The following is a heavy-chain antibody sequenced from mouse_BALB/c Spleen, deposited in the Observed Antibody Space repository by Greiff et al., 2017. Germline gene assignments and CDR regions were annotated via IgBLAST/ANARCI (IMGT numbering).Heavy chain of an antibody. CDR1: GFTFSSYA. D-gene: IGHD1-1*01. CDR2: ISSGGSYT. J-gene: IGHJ1*01. CDR3: ARKRAYYGSTWYFDV. V-gene: IGHV5-9-4*01. Sequence: DVKLVESGGGLVKPGGSLKLSCAASGFTFSSYAMSWVRQSPEKRLEWVAEISSGGSYTYYPDTVTGRFTISRDNAKNTLYLEMSSLRSEDTAMYYCARKRAYYGSTWYFDVWGAGTTVTVSS.